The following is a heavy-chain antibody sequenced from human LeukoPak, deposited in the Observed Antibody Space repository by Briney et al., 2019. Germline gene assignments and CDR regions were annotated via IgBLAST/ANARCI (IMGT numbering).Heavy chain of an antibody. CDR2: ISSDSGTV. CDR1: GFIFTSYA. D-gene: IGHD7-27*01. V-gene: IGHV3-48*01. CDR3: ARDKLGIYY. Sequence: RGSLRLSCAASGFIFTSYAMNWVRQAPGKGLEWVSYISSDSGTVYYADSMKGRFTISRDNAKNSLYLHMNSLRADDTAVYFCARDKLGIYYWGQGNLVTVPS. J-gene: IGHJ4*02.